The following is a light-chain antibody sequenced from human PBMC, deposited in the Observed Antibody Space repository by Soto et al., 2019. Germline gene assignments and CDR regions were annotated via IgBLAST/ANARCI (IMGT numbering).Light chain of an antibody. J-gene: IGKJ2*01. CDR2: GAS. CDR3: QQYGSSSYT. Sequence: DIVLTQSPDTLSLSPGERATLSCRASQSVSSNYLAWYQQNPGQAPSLLIYGASTRATGIPDRFSGSGSGTDFTLTISRLEPADFAVYYCQQYGSSSYTFGQGTRLAIK. V-gene: IGKV3-20*01. CDR1: QSVSSNY.